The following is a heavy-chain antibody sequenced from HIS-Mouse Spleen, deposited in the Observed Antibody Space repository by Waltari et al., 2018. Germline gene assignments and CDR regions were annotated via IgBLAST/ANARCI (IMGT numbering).Heavy chain of an antibody. CDR3: ARDSRNDGKGHYFDY. V-gene: IGHV3-53*01. Sequence: EVQLVESGGGLSQHGGYLGLPCAAFGLTVSSNYMSWVLRAPGKGVEWVSVIYSGGSTYYADSVKGRFTISRDNSKNTLYLQMNSLRAEDTAVYYCARDSRNDGKGHYFDYWGQGTLVTVSS. CDR1: GLTVSSNY. D-gene: IGHD4-17*01. CDR2: IYSGGST. J-gene: IGHJ4*02.